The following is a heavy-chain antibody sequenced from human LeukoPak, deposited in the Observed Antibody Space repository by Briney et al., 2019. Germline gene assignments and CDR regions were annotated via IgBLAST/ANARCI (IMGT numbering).Heavy chain of an antibody. CDR2: IYYSGST. D-gene: IGHD1-20*01. J-gene: IGHJ4*02. V-gene: IGHV4-59*12. Sequence: SETLSLTCTVSGGSISSYYWSWIRQPPGKGLEWIGYIYYSGSTYYNPSLKSRVTISVDTSKNQFSLKLSSVTAADTAVYYCARDANWSFDYWGQGTLVTVSS. CDR3: ARDANWSFDY. CDR1: GGSISSYY.